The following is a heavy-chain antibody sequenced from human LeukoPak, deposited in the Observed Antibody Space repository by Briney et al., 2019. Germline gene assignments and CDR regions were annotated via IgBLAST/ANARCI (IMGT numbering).Heavy chain of an antibody. D-gene: IGHD1-1*01. J-gene: IGHJ4*02. CDR2: IYHSGGT. Sequence: PSETLSLTCTVSGYSISSGYYWGWIRPPPGKGLEWIGSIYHSGGTYYNPSVKSRVTISADTSKNQFSLKLSSVTAADTAVYYCARHGHTTGDPADYWGQGTLVTVSS. CDR3: ARHGHTTGDPADY. CDR1: GYSISSGYY. V-gene: IGHV4-38-2*02.